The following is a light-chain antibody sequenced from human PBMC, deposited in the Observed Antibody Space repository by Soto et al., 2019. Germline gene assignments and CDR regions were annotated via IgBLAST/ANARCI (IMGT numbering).Light chain of an antibody. Sequence: HPGSECRSRWQPNPFSYTGNSSDVGGYDYVSWYQQHPDKAPKLMIYEVTKRPSGVSNRFSGSKSGNTASLTISGLQPDDEADYYCSLPTSGRPWGLGSGPKVTVL. J-gene: IGLJ1*01. CDR2: EVT. CDR3: SLPTSGRPWG. CDR1: SSDVGGYDY. V-gene: IGLV2-14*01.